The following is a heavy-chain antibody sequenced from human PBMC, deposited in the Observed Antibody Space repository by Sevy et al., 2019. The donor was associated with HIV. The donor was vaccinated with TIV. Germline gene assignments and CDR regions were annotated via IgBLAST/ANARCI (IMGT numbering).Heavy chain of an antibody. Sequence: GGSLRLSCTASEFTVSNNYRSWVRQAPGKGLEWVSAIYAGGNTYYADSVKGRFTISRDNSKNTVYLQMNSLRVEDTAVYYCARETLSGYNLWGQGTLVTVSS. CDR3: ARETLSGYNL. J-gene: IGHJ4*02. D-gene: IGHD5-12*01. V-gene: IGHV3-53*01. CDR2: IYAGGNT. CDR1: EFTVSNNY.